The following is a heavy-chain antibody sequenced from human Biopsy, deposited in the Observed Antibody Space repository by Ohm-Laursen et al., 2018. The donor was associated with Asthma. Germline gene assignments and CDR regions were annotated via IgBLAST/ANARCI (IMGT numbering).Heavy chain of an antibody. V-gene: IGHV4-30-2*01. CDR1: GGSISSGGFS. Sequence: LSLTCAVSGGSISSGGFSWTWIRQPPGKGLEWLGYMIHRGTTHYNPSLTGRVTISLGRSKNQSSLKLDSVTAADPAVFFCARITSANCYYGMDVWGQGTTVHVSS. CDR3: ARITSANCYYGMDV. J-gene: IGHJ6*02. D-gene: IGHD1-20*01. CDR2: MIHRGTT.